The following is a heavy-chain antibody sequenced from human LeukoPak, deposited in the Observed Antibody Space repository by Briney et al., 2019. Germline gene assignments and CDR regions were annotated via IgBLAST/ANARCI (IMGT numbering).Heavy chain of an antibody. CDR2: IHPSGGST. V-gene: IGHV1-46*01. J-gene: IGHJ5*02. D-gene: IGHD5-24*01. CDR1: GYTFTSYY. CDR3: ARLRATEKNWFDP. Sequence: ASVKVFCKASGYTFTSYYMHWVRRAPGKGLEWMGIIHPSGGSTSYAQKFQGRVPMTRDTSTRTVYMELSSLRSEDTAVYYCARLRATEKNWFDPWGQGTLVTVSS.